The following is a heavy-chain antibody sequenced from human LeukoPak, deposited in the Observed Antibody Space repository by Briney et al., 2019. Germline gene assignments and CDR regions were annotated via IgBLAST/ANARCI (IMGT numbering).Heavy chain of an antibody. Sequence: PSETLSLTCAVYGGSFNGHYWSWIRQPPGKGLEWIGEINHSGSTNYNPSLKSRVTISVDTSKNQFSLKLSSVTAADTAVYYCARPEYYDSSGYYLWGQGTLVTVSS. CDR1: GGSFNGHY. J-gene: IGHJ4*02. D-gene: IGHD3-22*01. V-gene: IGHV4-34*01. CDR2: INHSGST. CDR3: ARPEYYDSSGYYL.